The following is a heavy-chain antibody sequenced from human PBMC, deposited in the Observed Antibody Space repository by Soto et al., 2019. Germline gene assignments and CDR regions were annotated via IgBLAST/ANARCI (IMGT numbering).Heavy chain of an antibody. V-gene: IGHV3-23*01. D-gene: IGHD3-16*01. CDR3: SKGRTFLGL. Sequence: EVHLLESGGGLVQPGGSLRLSCAASGFAFSDYAMTWVRQAAGKGLEWVSDISDGDGATHYADSVKGRLTILKDDSQNQLFVQMDNRRTGGAAGYYFSKGRTFLGLWGQGTLGTGS. CDR2: ISDGDGAT. J-gene: IGHJ1*01. CDR1: GFAFSDYA.